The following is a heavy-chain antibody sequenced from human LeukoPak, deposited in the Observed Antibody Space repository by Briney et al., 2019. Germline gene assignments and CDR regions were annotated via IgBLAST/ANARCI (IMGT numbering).Heavy chain of an antibody. J-gene: IGHJ4*02. CDR3: AGDKDDGYFDY. D-gene: IGHD1-1*01. V-gene: IGHV4-59*01. CDR2: IYYSGST. CDR1: GGSISSYY. Sequence: SETLSLTCTVSGGSISSYYWSWIRQPPGKGLEWIGYIYYSGSTNYNPSLKSRVTISVDTSKNQFSLKLSSVTAADTAVYYCAGDKDDGYFDYWGQGTLVTVSS.